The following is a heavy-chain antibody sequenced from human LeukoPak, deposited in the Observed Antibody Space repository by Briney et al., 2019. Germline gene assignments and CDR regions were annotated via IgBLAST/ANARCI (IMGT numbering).Heavy chain of an antibody. J-gene: IGHJ4*02. CDR1: NYTFTSYG. Sequence: ASVKVSCKASNYTFTSYGITWVRQAPGQGLEWMGWITGYNGNTNYAQKFEGRVTMTTDTSTTTAYMELRSLRSDDTAVYYCARDLGYSGYRFDYWGQGTLVTVSS. CDR3: ARDLGYSGYRFDY. V-gene: IGHV1-18*01. CDR2: ITGYNGNT. D-gene: IGHD5-12*01.